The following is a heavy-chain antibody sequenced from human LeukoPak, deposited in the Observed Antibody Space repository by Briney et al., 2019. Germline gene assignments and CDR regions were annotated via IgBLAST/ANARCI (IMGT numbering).Heavy chain of an antibody. CDR3: ARATAHYYGSSGHFDY. CDR1: GGTFSSYA. D-gene: IGHD3-22*01. J-gene: IGHJ4*02. Sequence: GASVKVSCKASGGTFSSYAISWVRQAPGQGLEWMGEIIPIFGTANYAQKFQGRVTITTDESTSTAYMELSSLRSEDTAVYYCARATAHYYGSSGHFDYWGQGTLVTVSS. CDR2: IIPIFGTA. V-gene: IGHV1-69*05.